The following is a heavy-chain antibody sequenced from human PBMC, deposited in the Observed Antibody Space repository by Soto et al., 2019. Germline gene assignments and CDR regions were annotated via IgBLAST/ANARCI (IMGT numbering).Heavy chain of an antibody. D-gene: IGHD2-15*01. J-gene: IGHJ5*02. CDR2: ISSSASHI. CDR3: ARGYTGYCSGGTCYWFDP. V-gene: IGHV3-21*01. Sequence: EVQLVESGGGLVKPGGSLRLSCAASGFSFSSYSMNWVRQAPGKGLEWVSSISSSASHINYAHSVKGRFTISRDKAKKSLYLQMNSLRAEDTAVYYCARGYTGYCSGGTCYWFDPWGQGTLVTVSS. CDR1: GFSFSSYS.